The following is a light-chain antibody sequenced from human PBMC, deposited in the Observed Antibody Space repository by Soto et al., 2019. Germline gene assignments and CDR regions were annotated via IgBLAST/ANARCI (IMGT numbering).Light chain of an antibody. Sequence: DIAMTQSPSSLSASVGDRVTITCRASQSIGSHLNWYQQKPGKAPKLLIYAASSLQSGVPSRFSGSGSGTDIPLTISRLQPEDFATYYCQQSYSTPHTFGQGTKLEIK. V-gene: IGKV1-39*01. CDR2: AAS. CDR1: QSIGSH. J-gene: IGKJ2*01. CDR3: QQSYSTPHT.